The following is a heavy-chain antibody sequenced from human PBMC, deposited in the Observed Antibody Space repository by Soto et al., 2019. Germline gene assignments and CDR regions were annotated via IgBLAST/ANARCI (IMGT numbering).Heavy chain of an antibody. CDR1: GYTFTGYY. CDR3: ARELQGLYYFDY. V-gene: IGHV1-3*01. CDR2: INAGNGNT. J-gene: IGHJ4*02. Sequence: ASVMVPCKASGYTFTGYYMHWVRQAPGQSLEWMGWINAGNGNTKYSQKFQGRVTITRDTSASTAYMELSSLRSEDTAVYYCARELQGLYYFDYWGLGTLVTVSS. D-gene: IGHD4-4*01.